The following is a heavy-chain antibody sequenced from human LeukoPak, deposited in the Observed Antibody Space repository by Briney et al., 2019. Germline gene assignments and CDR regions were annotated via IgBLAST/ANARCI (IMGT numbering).Heavy chain of an antibody. V-gene: IGHV3-23*01. CDR3: AKEQPQVAGTLVIDY. CDR2: ISGSSDRT. Sequence: GGSLRLSCAASVFTFSSYDMRWVRHAPGKGLEWVSAISGSSDRTYYTDSVKGRFTISRDSSKNTLYLQVNSLRGEDTAVYYCAKEQPQVAGTLVIDYWGQGTLVTVFS. J-gene: IGHJ4*02. D-gene: IGHD6-19*01. CDR1: VFTFSSYD.